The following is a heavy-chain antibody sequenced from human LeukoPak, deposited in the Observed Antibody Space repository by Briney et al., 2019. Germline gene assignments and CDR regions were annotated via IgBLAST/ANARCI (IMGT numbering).Heavy chain of an antibody. D-gene: IGHD5/OR15-5a*01. V-gene: IGHV3-72*01. CDR2: IRNKANSYTT. Sequence: GGSLRLSCAASGFTFIDHYMDWVRQAPGKGLEWIGRIRNKANSYTTEYAASVKGRFTVSRDDSKNSLFLQMNSLESEDTAVYYCARRNSVTQGLDNWGQGTLVTVFS. J-gene: IGHJ4*02. CDR1: GFTFIDHY. CDR3: ARRNSVTQGLDN.